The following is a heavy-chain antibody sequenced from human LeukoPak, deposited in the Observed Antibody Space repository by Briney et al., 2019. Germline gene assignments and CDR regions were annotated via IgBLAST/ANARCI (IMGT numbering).Heavy chain of an antibody. CDR2: IYYSGST. CDR3: ASGADYSNYYFDY. CDR1: GGSISSHY. V-gene: IGHV4-59*11. D-gene: IGHD4-11*01. Sequence: PSETLSLTCTVSGGSISSHYWSWIRQPPGKGLEWIGYIYYSGSTSYNPSLKSRLTISVDTSRNQFSLKLSSVTAADTAVYYCASGADYSNYYFDYWGQGTLVTVSS. J-gene: IGHJ4*02.